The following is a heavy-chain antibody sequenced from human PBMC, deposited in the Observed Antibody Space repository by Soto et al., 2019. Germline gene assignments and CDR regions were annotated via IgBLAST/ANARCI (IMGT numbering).Heavy chain of an antibody. CDR2: ISSNGGST. CDR3: ARVDSSGSTHTDY. J-gene: IGHJ4*02. CDR1: GFTFSSYA. Sequence: PGGSLRLSCSASGFTFSSYAMHWVRQAPGKGLEYVSAISSNGGSTYYADSVKGRFTISRDNSKNTLYLQMSSLRAEDTAVYYCARVDSSGSTHTDYWGQGTLVTVSS. D-gene: IGHD6-19*01. V-gene: IGHV3-64D*06.